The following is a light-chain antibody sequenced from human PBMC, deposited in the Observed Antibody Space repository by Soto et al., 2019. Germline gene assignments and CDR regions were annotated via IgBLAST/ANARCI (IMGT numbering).Light chain of an antibody. CDR1: QSVSSDY. J-gene: IGKJ5*01. CDR3: QQYGSSPTT. V-gene: IGKV3-20*01. Sequence: EIVLTQSPGTLSLSPGEGATLSCRASQSVSSDYLAWYQQKPGQAPRPLIYAVSSRATGIPDRFSGSGSGTDFTLTISRLEPEDFAVYYCQQYGSSPTTFGQGTRLEIK. CDR2: AVS.